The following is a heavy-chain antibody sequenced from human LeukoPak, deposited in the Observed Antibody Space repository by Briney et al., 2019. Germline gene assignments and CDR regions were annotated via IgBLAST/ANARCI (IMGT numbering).Heavy chain of an antibody. CDR2: INGSGGST. D-gene: IGHD2-21*01. V-gene: IGHV3-23*01. J-gene: IGHJ4*02. Sequence: GGSLRLSCAASGFTFGSYAMSWVRQAPGKGLEWVSDINGSGGSTYYTDSVKGRFTISRDNAKNSLYLQMNRLRVEDTALYYCASGVAFDYWGQGTLVTVSS. CDR3: ASGVAFDY. CDR1: GFTFGSYA.